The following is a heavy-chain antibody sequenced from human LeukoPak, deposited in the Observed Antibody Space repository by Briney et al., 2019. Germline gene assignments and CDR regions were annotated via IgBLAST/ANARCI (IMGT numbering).Heavy chain of an antibody. CDR3: ARDRVGSGWPRPFYFEF. D-gene: IGHD6-19*01. Sequence: VASVKVSCKPSGYTFTGYYLHWVRQAPGQALEWMGWINLNTGATVYAQNFQGRVTMSRDTSISTAYMDLSRLRSDDTAVYYCARDRVGSGWPRPFYFEFWGQGTLATVSS. CDR1: GYTFTGYY. CDR2: INLNTGAT. V-gene: IGHV1-2*02. J-gene: IGHJ4*02.